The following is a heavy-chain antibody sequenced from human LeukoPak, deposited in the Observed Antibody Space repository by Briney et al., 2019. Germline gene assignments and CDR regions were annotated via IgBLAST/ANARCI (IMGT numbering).Heavy chain of an antibody. CDR2: ISWNSRII. V-gene: IGHV3-9*02. J-gene: IGHJ4*02. Sequence: GGSLRLSCAASGFLSDVYALTWVRQPPGKGLDWSPGISWNSRIIDYADSVKSRFTISRDNSKRALYLQMNTLTTEDTVFYFCARLTGAASGTYYFVFWGQRNPVTVSS. CDR3: ARLTGAASGTYYFVF. CDR1: GFLSDVYA. D-gene: IGHD3-9*01.